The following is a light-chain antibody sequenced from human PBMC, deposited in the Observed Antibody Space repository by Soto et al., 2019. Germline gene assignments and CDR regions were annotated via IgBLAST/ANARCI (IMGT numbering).Light chain of an antibody. V-gene: IGKV3-15*01. Sequence: EIVMTQSPATLSVSPGEGATLSCRASQSVSSNLAWYQQKPGQAPRLLIYGASTRATGIPARFSGSGSGTEFTLTISSLQPEDFATYYCQQSYRTPTFGQGTRLEIK. CDR1: QSVSSN. J-gene: IGKJ5*01. CDR2: GAS. CDR3: QQSYRTPT.